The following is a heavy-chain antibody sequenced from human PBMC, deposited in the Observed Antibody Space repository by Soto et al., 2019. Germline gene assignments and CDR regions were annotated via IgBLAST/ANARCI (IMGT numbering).Heavy chain of an antibody. D-gene: IGHD4-17*01. Sequence: PGGSLRLSCAASGFTFSSYAMHWVRQAPGKGLEWVAVISYDGSNKYYADSVKGRFTISRDNSKNTLYLQMNSLRAEDTAVYYCARREDYGDYPFDYWGQGTLVTVSS. CDR3: ARREDYGDYPFDY. CDR1: GFTFSSYA. V-gene: IGHV3-30-3*01. J-gene: IGHJ4*02. CDR2: ISYDGSNK.